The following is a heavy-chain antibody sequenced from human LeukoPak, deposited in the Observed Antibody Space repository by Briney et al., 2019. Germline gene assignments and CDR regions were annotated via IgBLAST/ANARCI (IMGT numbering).Heavy chain of an antibody. Sequence: ARSLRLSCAASGFTFSSYGMHWVRQAPGKGLVWVSAINASGGTTFYADSAKGRFTISRDNSKNTLFLQMNSLRAEDTAVYYCAREVSVPSGGACGGACYWARPFDYWGQGTLVSVSS. CDR3: AREVSVPSGGACGGACYWARPFDY. V-gene: IGHV3-23*01. CDR1: GFTFSSYG. J-gene: IGHJ4*02. D-gene: IGHD2-21*02. CDR2: INASGGTT.